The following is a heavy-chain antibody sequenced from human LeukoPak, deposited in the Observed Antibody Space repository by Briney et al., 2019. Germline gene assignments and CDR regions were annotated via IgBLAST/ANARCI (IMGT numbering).Heavy chain of an antibody. D-gene: IGHD1-26*01. Sequence: GGSLRLSCAASGFTFSSYGMSWVRQAPGKGLEWVSAISGSGGSTYYADSVKGRFTISRDNSKNTLYLQMNSLRAEDTAVYYCAKDRGSYLWYYYYMDVWGKGTTVTISS. J-gene: IGHJ6*03. CDR1: GFTFSSYG. CDR2: ISGSGGST. CDR3: AKDRGSYLWYYYYMDV. V-gene: IGHV3-23*01.